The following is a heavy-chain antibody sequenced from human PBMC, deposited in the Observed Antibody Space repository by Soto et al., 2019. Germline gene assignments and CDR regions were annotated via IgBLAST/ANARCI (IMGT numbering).Heavy chain of an antibody. J-gene: IGHJ4*02. V-gene: IGHV3-30-3*01. CDR3: ARPPRDLWSGYSTYFDY. Sequence: GWSLRLSCECSVFPFSSYAIHWVRQTPGKGLEWVAVISYDGSITYYSDSVKGRFTISRDTPTNTVYLQLNGLRGDDTAVYYCARPPRDLWSGYSTYFDYWGQGTLVTVSS. CDR2: ISYDGSIT. D-gene: IGHD3-3*01. CDR1: VFPFSSYA.